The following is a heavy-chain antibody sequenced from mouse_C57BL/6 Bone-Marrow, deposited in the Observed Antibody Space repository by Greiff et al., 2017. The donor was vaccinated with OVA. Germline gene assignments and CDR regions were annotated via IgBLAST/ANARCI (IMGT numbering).Heavy chain of an antibody. CDR2: IYPGNSDT. D-gene: IGHD2-1*01. V-gene: IGHV1-5*01. J-gene: IGHJ4*01. Sequence: EVQLQQSGTVLARPGASVKMSCKTSGYTFTSYWMHWVKQRPGQGLEWIGAIYPGNSDTSYNQKFKGKAKLTAFTSASTAYMELSSLTNEDSAVYYCTRDGKGIYYAMDYWGQGTSVTVSS. CDR1: GYTFTSYW. CDR3: TRDGKGIYYAMDY.